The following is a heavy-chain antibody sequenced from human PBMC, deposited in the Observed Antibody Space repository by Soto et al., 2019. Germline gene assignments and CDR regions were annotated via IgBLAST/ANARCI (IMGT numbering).Heavy chain of an antibody. CDR3: AREVEGSYSPADF. V-gene: IGHV1-18*01. CDR2: VSSYNGNT. J-gene: IGHJ4*02. CDR1: GYTFTDHG. Sequence: QVQLVQSGPEVKKPGASVTVSCKTSGYTFTDHGIDWVRQAPGQGLEWVGWVSSYNGNTNYAYNLKDRVIMTTDASTSTAYMELRGPRSDDTAVYYCAREVEGSYSPADFWGQGTPVPVSS. D-gene: IGHD3-10*01.